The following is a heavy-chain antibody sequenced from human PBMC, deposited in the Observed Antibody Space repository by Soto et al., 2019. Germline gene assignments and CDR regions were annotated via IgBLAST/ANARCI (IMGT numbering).Heavy chain of an antibody. CDR2: FDPEDGET. CDR3: ATGMTTVTGDYYYYYYMDV. CDR1: GYTLTELS. D-gene: IGHD4-4*01. Sequence: ASVKVSCKVSGYTLTELSMHWVRQAPGKGLEWMGGFDPEDGETIYAQKFQGRATMTEDTSTDTAYMELSSLRSEDTAVYYCATGMTTVTGDYYYYYYMDVWGKGTTVTVSS. V-gene: IGHV1-24*01. J-gene: IGHJ6*03.